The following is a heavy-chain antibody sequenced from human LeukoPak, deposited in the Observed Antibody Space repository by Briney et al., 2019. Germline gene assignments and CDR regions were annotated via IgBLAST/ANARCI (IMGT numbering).Heavy chain of an antibody. D-gene: IGHD6-6*01. CDR2: INHSGST. Sequence: PSETLSLTCAVYGGSFSGYYWSWIRQPPGKGLEWIGEINHSGSTNYNPSLKSRVTISVDTSKNQFSLKLSSVTAADTAVYYCARDGDGAARPGDWFDPWGQGTLVTVSS. J-gene: IGHJ5*02. CDR1: GGSFSGYY. V-gene: IGHV4-34*01. CDR3: ARDGDGAARPGDWFDP.